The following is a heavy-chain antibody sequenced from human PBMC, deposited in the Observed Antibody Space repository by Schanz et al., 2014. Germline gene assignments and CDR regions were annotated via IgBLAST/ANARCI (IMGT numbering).Heavy chain of an antibody. CDR2: IKEDGSQK. CDR3: TRDRAYHSFDY. CDR1: GFSFSVSW. V-gene: IGHV3-7*01. Sequence: EVQVVESGGGLVQPGGSLRLSCAASGFSFSVSWMNWVRQAPGKGLEWVATIKEDGSQKYYLDSVKGRFTISRDNARNSLYLQMTSLRAEDTALYYCTRDRAYHSFDYWGQGTLVTVSS. J-gene: IGHJ4*02. D-gene: IGHD1-26*01.